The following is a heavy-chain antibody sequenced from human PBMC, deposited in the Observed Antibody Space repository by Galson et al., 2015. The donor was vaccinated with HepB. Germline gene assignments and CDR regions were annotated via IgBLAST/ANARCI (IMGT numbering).Heavy chain of an antibody. V-gene: IGHV1-46*03. J-gene: IGHJ6*02. D-gene: IGHD4-11*01. CDR2: INPSSGST. Sequence: SVKVSCKASGYTFTGYYLHWVRQAPGQGPEWMGLINPSSGSTSYAQKFQGRIAMTGDTPTSTVYLELSSLRSEDTAVYYCARAPRTLYTMDVWGQGTTVTVSS. CDR3: ARAPRTLYTMDV. CDR1: GYTFTGYY.